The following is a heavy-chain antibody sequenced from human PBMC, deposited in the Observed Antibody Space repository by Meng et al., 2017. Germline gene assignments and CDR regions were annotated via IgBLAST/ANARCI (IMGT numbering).Heavy chain of an antibody. CDR1: GFPCSGYY. Sequence: QLVGSGGGLVHPGESVCLSCESSGFPCSGYYMSWIRGAAGKGLDWFSYISSSGSTIYYADSVKGRFTISRDNAKNSLYLQMNSLRAEDTAVYYCARGGAARPPDYWGQGTLVTVSS. CDR3: ARGGAARPPDY. CDR2: ISSSGSTI. V-gene: IGHV3-11*01. D-gene: IGHD6-6*01. J-gene: IGHJ4*02.